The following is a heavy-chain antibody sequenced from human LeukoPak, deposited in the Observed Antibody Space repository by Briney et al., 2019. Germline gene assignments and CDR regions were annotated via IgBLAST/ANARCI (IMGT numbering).Heavy chain of an antibody. Sequence: SETLSLTCAVSGGSISSSNWWSWVRQPPGKGLEWIGEIYHSGSTNYNPSLKSRVTISVDKSKNQFSLKLSSVTAADTAVYYCARSYDILTGYCGDWYFDLWGRGTLVTVSS. CDR3: ARSYDILTGYCGDWYFDL. CDR2: IYHSGST. CDR1: GGSISSSNW. J-gene: IGHJ2*01. V-gene: IGHV4-4*02. D-gene: IGHD3-9*01.